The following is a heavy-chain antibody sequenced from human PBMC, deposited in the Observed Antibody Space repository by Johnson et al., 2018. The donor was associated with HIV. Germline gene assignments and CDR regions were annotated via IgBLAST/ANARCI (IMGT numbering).Heavy chain of an antibody. CDR1: GFTFSSYA. CDR3: AKVVGSYYYDSSGEAFDI. J-gene: IGHJ3*02. D-gene: IGHD3-22*01. V-gene: IGHV3-30-3*01. Sequence: VQVVESGGGVVQPGRSLRLSCAASGFTFSSYAMHWVRQAPGKGLEWVAVISYDGSNKYYADSVKGRFTISRDNSKNTLYLQMNSLRAEDTAVYYCAKVVGSYYYDSSGEAFDIWGQGTMVTVSS. CDR2: ISYDGSNK.